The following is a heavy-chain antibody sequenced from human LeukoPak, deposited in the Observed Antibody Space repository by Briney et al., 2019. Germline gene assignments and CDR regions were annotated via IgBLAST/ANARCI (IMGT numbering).Heavy chain of an antibody. CDR1: GFIFSQYS. V-gene: IGHV3-48*01. D-gene: IGHD5-12*01. CDR2: IRSSSET. J-gene: IGHJ5*02. CDR3: ARDAGNSGYGCDL. Sequence: GGSLRLSCAASGFIFSQYSMNWVRQAPGKGLEWVSHIRSSSETFYADSVKGRFTISRDNARNSLYPQMNNLRGEDTAIYYCARDAGNSGYGCDLWGQGTLVTVSS.